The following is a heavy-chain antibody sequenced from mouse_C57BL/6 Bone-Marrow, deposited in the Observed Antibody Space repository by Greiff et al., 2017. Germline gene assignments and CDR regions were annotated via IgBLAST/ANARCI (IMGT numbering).Heavy chain of an antibody. V-gene: IGHV14-4*01. CDR3: TTGYYDYGGGYFDV. D-gene: IGHD2-4*01. J-gene: IGHJ1*03. Sequence: EVQLQQSGAELVRPGASVKLSCTASGFNIKDDYMHWVKQRPEQGLEWIGWIDPENGDTEYASKFQGKATITADTSSNTAYLQLSSLTSEDTAVYYCTTGYYDYGGGYFDVWGTGTTVTVSS. CDR1: GFNIKDDY. CDR2: IDPENGDT.